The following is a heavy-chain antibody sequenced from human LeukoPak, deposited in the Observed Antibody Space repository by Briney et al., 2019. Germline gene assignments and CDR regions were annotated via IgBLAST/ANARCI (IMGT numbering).Heavy chain of an antibody. J-gene: IGHJ4*02. CDR3: ARQIGFCSDGTCHFDD. CDR1: GFAFSNYA. Sequence: PGGSLRLSCTASGFAFSNYAMSWVRQAPGKGLEWVSAISTGGGATYYADSVKGRFTISRDQSKNTLYLQMNSLRDEDVAMYYCARQIGFCSDGTCHFDDWGQGTLVTVSS. D-gene: IGHD2-15*01. V-gene: IGHV3-23*01. CDR2: ISTGGGAT.